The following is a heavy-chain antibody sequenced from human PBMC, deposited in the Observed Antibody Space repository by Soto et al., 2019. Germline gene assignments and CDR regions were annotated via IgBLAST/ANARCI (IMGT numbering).Heavy chain of an antibody. V-gene: IGHV3-7*03. Sequence: GGSLRLPCAVSGFSFGNYWMSWVRQAPGKGLEWLASIKEDGSERYYLDSVKGRFTISRDNAKDSLSLQMNSLRGEDTAFYYCARDVGPVTIFGEALSGYFDFWGQGTLVTVSS. CDR2: IKEDGSER. J-gene: IGHJ4*02. CDR1: GFSFGNYW. D-gene: IGHD3-3*01. CDR3: ARDVGPVTIFGEALSGYFDF.